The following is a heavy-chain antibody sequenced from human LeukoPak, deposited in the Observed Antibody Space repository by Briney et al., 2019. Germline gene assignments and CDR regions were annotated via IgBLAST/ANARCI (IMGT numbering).Heavy chain of an antibody. CDR1: GGSVSSGSYY. CDR2: IYYSGST. D-gene: IGHD2-2*01. CDR3: AGLVVPAAEYYYGMDV. J-gene: IGHJ6*04. Sequence: PSETLSLTCTVSGGSVSSGSYYWSWIRQPPGKGLEWIGYIYYSGSTNYNPSLKSRVTISVDTSKNQFSLKLSSVTAADTAVYYCAGLVVPAAEYYYGMDVWGKGTTVTVSS. V-gene: IGHV4-61*01.